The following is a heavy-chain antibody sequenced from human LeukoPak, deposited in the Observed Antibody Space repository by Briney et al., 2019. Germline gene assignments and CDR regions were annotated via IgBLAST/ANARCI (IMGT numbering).Heavy chain of an antibody. Sequence: SETLSLTCTVSGGSISSYYWSWIRQPAGKGLEWIGRIYTSGSTNYNPSLKSRVPMSVDTSKNQFSLKLSSVTAADTAVYYCARDKSVDFWSGYYTLFDYWGQGTLVTVSS. CDR1: GGSISSYY. CDR3: ARDKSVDFWSGYYTLFDY. D-gene: IGHD3-3*01. CDR2: IYTSGST. J-gene: IGHJ4*02. V-gene: IGHV4-4*07.